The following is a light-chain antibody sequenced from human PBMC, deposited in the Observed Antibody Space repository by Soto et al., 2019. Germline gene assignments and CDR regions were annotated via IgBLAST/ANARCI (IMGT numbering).Light chain of an antibody. J-gene: IGLJ2*01. CDR1: SGYSNYK. CDR3: GADHGSGSNFATVV. CDR2: VGTGGIVG. V-gene: IGLV9-49*01. Sequence: QSVLTQPPSASASQGASVTLTCTLSSGYSNYKVDWYQQRPGKGPRFVMRVGTGGIVGSKGEGIPDRFSVLGSGLNRYLTIKNIQEEDESDYHCGADHGSGSNFATVVFGGGT.